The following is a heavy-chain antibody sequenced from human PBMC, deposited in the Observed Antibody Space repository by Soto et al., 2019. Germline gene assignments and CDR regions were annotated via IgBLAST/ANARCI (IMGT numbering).Heavy chain of an antibody. Sequence: PSETLSLTCTVSGGSISSSSYYWGWIRQPPGKGLEWIGSIYYSGSTYYNPSLKSRVTISVDTSKNQFSLKLSSVTAADTAVYYCARHGFDGSYYDSSGCYPRPFDPWGQGTLVTVSS. CDR1: GGSISSSSYY. V-gene: IGHV4-39*01. J-gene: IGHJ5*02. D-gene: IGHD3-22*01. CDR3: ARHGFDGSYYDSSGCYPRPFDP. CDR2: IYYSGST.